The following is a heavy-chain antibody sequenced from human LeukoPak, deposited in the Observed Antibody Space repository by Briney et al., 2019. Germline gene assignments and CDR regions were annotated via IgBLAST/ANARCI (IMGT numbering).Heavy chain of an antibody. Sequence: PWGSLRLSCAASGFTFSSYGMSWVRQAPGKGLEWVSVISGSGGSTYYADSVKGRFTVSRDNSKNTVYLQMNSLRAEDTAVYYCANEIYGDSTGARFQHWGQGTLLTVSS. CDR1: GFTFSSYG. V-gene: IGHV3-23*01. J-gene: IGHJ1*01. CDR2: ISGSGGST. CDR3: ANEIYGDSTGARFQH. D-gene: IGHD4-17*01.